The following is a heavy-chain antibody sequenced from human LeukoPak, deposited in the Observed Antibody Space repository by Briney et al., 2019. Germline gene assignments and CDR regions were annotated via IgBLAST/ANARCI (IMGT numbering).Heavy chain of an antibody. CDR3: ARRGYCSSTSCKNWFDP. D-gene: IGHD2-2*01. CDR2: IYPGDSDT. J-gene: IGHJ5*02. Sequence: GESLKISCKGSGYKFTSYWIAWVRQMPGKGLEWMGIIYPGDSDTRYSPSFQGQVTISADKSISTAYLQWSSLKASDTAMYYCARRGYCSSTSCKNWFDPWGQGTLVTVSS. V-gene: IGHV5-51*01. CDR1: GYKFTSYW.